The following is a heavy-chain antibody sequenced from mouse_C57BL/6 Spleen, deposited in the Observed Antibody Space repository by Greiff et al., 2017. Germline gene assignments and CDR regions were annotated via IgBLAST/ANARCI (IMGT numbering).Heavy chain of an antibody. CDR3: ARYYYGNYYAMDY. J-gene: IGHJ4*01. D-gene: IGHD2-1*01. CDR2: IDPSDSYT. CDR1: GYTFTSYW. Sequence: QVHVKQSGAELVRPGTSVKLSCKASGYTFTSYWMHWVKQRPGQGLEWIGVIDPSDSYTNYNQKFKGKATLTVDTSSSTAYMQLSSLTSEDSAVYYCARYYYGNYYAMDYWGQGTSVTVSS. V-gene: IGHV1-59*01.